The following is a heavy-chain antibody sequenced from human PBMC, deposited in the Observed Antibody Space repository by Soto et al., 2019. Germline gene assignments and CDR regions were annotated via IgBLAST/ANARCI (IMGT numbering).Heavy chain of an antibody. CDR3: ARGRYGDY. CDR2: ISAHNGNT. V-gene: IGHV1-18*01. CDR1: GYTFTSYG. Sequence: QVHLVQSGAEVKKPGASVKVSCKASGYTFTSYGITWVRQAPGQGLEWMGWISAHNGNTDYAQKLQGRVIVTRDTSPSTGYMELRSLISDDTAVYYCARGRYGDYWGHGALVTVSS. J-gene: IGHJ4*01. D-gene: IGHD1-1*01.